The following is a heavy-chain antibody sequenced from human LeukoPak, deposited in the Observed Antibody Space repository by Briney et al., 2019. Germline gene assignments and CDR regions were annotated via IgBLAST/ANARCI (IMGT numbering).Heavy chain of an antibody. Sequence: GGSLRLSCAASGFTFSAYAVIWFRQAPGKGLEWVSAISASGDYTHYADSVKGRFDISRDNSKNTVYLQMSSLRAEDAALYYCAKDPNGDYVGAFDSWGQGTTVIVSS. J-gene: IGHJ3*02. CDR1: GFTFSAYA. D-gene: IGHD4-17*01. V-gene: IGHV3-23*01. CDR2: ISASGDYT. CDR3: AKDPNGDYVGAFDS.